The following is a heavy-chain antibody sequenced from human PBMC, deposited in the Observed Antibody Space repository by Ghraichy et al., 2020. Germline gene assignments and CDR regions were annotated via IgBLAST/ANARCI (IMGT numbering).Heavy chain of an antibody. J-gene: IGHJ4*02. V-gene: IGHV3-66*01. CDR2: IYSGGST. Sequence: GGSLRLSCAASGFTVSSNYMSWVRQAPGKGLEWVSVIYSGGSTYYADSVKGRFTISRDNSRNTLYLQMSSLRAEDTAVYYCARDWTYGGLHYFDYWGQGTLVTVSS. CDR3: ARDWTYGGLHYFDY. CDR1: GFTVSSNY. D-gene: IGHD4-23*01.